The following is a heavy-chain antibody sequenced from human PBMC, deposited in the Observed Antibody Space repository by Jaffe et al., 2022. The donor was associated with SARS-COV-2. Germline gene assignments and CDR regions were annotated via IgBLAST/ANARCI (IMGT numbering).Heavy chain of an antibody. CDR1: GFTFSSYT. D-gene: IGHD4-17*01. CDR3: ASSQIDRLDY. J-gene: IGHJ4*02. Sequence: EVQLVESGGGLVQPGGSLRLSCAASGFTFSSYTMNWVRQAPGKGLEWVSYISSSSSTIYYADSVKGRFTISRDNAKNSLYLQMNSLRAEDTAVYYCASSQIDRLDYWGQGTLVTVSS. CDR2: ISSSSSTI. V-gene: IGHV3-48*01.